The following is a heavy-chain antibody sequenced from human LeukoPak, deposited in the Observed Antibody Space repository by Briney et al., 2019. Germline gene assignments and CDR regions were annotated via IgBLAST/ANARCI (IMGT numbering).Heavy chain of an antibody. V-gene: IGHV3-21*01. D-gene: IGHD3-16*02. CDR1: GYTFSSYS. J-gene: IGHJ4*02. Sequence: PGGSLRLSCAASGYTFSSYSMNWVRQAPGKGLEWVSFISSGSSYIYYGDSVKGRFTISRDNAKKSLYLQMNSLRAEDTAVYYCARDYYDYVWGSYRYTFDYWGQGTLVTVSS. CDR3: ARDYYDYVWGSYRYTFDY. CDR2: ISSGSSYI.